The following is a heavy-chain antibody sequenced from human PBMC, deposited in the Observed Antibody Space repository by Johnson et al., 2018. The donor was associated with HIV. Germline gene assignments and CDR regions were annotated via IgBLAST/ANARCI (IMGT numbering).Heavy chain of an antibody. Sequence: EVQLVESGGGLVQPGGSLRLSCAASGFTFSSYAMSWVRQAPGKGLEWVSAISGSSGSTIYYADSVKGRFTISRDNSKNTLYLQMNSLRAEDTAVYYCAKDRLFGFRNDAFDIWGQGTMVTVSS. CDR3: AKDRLFGFRNDAFDI. CDR2: ISGSSGSTI. J-gene: IGHJ3*02. CDR1: GFTFSSYA. V-gene: IGHV3-23*04. D-gene: IGHD3-16*01.